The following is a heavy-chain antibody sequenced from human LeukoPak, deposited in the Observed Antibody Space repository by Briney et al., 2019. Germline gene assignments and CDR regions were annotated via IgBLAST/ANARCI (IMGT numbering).Heavy chain of an antibody. CDR2: IYSGGST. CDR3: ARDLRWGYCSSTSCLAPMDV. Sequence: PGGSLRLSCAASGFTVSSNYMSWVRQAPGKGLEWVSVIYSGGSTYYADSVKGRFTISRDNSKNTLYLQMNSLRAEDTAVYYCARDLRWGYCSSTSCLAPMDVWGKGTTVTVSS. CDR1: GFTVSSNY. J-gene: IGHJ6*03. D-gene: IGHD2-2*01. V-gene: IGHV3-66*02.